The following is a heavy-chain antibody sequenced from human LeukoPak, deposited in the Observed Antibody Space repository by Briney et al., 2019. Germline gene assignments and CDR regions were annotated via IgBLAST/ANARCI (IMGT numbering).Heavy chain of an antibody. D-gene: IGHD6-19*01. V-gene: IGHV3-30*02. CDR2: IRHDGSYQ. CDR3: AKNRDSSDYPRDFDY. CDR1: RFTFSSYD. Sequence: SGGSLRLSCAASRFTFSSYDMHWVRQTPGKGPEWVAFIRHDGSYQQYADSVKGRFTVSRDNSKDTVYLQMNSLRTEDTAVYYCAKNRDSSDYPRDFDYWGQGTLVTVSS. J-gene: IGHJ4*02.